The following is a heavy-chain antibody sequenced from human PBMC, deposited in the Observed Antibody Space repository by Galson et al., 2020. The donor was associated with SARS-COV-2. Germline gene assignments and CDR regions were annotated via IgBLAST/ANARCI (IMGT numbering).Heavy chain of an antibody. CDR3: ARADSSGYHYTDY. Sequence: GESLKISCKGSGYTFNTFWIGWVRQMPGKGLEWMGIIYPGDSDTRYSPSFQGQVTISADMSIRTAYLQWSSLKATDTAMYFCARADSSGYHYTDYWGQGTLVTVSS. J-gene: IGHJ4*02. V-gene: IGHV5-51*01. CDR1: GYTFNTFW. D-gene: IGHD3-22*01. CDR2: IYPGDSDT.